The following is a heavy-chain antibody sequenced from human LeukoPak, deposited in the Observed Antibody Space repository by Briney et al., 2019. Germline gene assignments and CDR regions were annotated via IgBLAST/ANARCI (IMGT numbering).Heavy chain of an antibody. D-gene: IGHD6-6*01. CDR3: ARDRGSSLFDY. J-gene: IGHJ4*02. CDR1: GGSISSHY. V-gene: IGHV4-59*11. Sequence: SETLSLTCTVSGGSISSHYWSWIRQPPGKGLEWIGYIYYSGSTNYNPSLKSRVTISVDTSKNQFSLKLSSVTAADTAVYYCARDRGSSLFDYWGQGTLVTVSS. CDR2: IYYSGST.